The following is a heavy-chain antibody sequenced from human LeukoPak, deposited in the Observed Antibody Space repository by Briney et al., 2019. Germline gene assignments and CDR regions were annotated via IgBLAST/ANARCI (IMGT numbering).Heavy chain of an antibody. CDR1: GFTVSSNY. CDR3: ARAVHYYDSLGAAFDL. J-gene: IGHJ3*01. V-gene: IGHV3-66*01. D-gene: IGHD3-22*01. CDR2: IYSGGST. Sequence: SGGSLRLSCAASGFTVSSNYMSWVRQAPGKGLEWVSVIYSGGSTYYADSAKGRFTISRDNSKNTLYLQMNSLRAEDTAVYYCARAVHYYDSLGAAFDLWGQGTMVTVSS.